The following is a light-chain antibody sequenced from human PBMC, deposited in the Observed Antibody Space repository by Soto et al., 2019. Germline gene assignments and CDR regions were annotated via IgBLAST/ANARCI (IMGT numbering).Light chain of an antibody. J-gene: IGKJ5*01. CDR2: AAS. CDR3: LQHNSYPFT. CDR1: QGIGNY. Sequence: DIQLTQSPSAMSASVGDRVTITCRASQGIGNYLAWFQQKPGKVPQSLIYAASSLQSGVPSRFRGSGSGTEFTLPISRLQPEDLVVYYCLQHNSYPFTFGQGTRLEIK. V-gene: IGKV1-17*03.